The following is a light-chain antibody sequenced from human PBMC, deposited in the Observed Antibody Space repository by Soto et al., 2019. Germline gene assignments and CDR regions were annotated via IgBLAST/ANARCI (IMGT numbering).Light chain of an antibody. V-gene: IGKV3-20*01. J-gene: IGKJ5*01. Sequence: EIVLTQSPGILSLSPWERATLYCRASQSVSNDFLAWYQQKPGQAPRLLIYGASTRATDVPDRFSGSGSGADFTLTISRLEPEDFAVYYCQQYGSSRITFGQGTRLEIK. CDR2: GAS. CDR1: QSVSNDF. CDR3: QQYGSSRIT.